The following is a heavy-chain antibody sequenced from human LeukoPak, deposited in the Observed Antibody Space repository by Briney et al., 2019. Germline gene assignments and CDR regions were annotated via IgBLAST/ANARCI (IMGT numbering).Heavy chain of an antibody. CDR3: ARARTDYFDSSGSPFHY. V-gene: IGHV1-69*13. CDR1: GGTFSNYA. D-gene: IGHD3-22*01. J-gene: IGHJ4*01. Sequence: SVKVSCKASGGTFSNYALSWVRQAPGQELEWMGATIPIFNAANYAQKFKGRVTITADESTSTACMELRSLTSEDTALYYCARARTDYFDSSGSPFHYWGQGTLVTVSS. CDR2: TIPIFNAA.